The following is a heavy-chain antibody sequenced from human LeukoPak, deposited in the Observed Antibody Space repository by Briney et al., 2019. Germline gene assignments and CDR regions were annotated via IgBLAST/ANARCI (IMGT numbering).Heavy chain of an antibody. CDR3: VKDRFDY. CDR1: GFTFTSYA. CDR2: ISSNGGNT. V-gene: IGHV3-64D*09. Sequence: GGSLRLSCSASGFTFTSYAMHWVRQAPGMGLEYVSAISSNGGNTYYADSVKGRFTISRDNSKNTLYPQMSSLSAEDTAIYYCVKDRFDYWGQGTLVTVSS. J-gene: IGHJ4*02.